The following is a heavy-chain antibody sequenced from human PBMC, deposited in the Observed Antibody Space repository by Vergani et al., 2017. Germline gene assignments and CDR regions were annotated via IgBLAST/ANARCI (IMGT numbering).Heavy chain of an antibody. CDR2: ISGSGGST. V-gene: IGHV3-23*01. J-gene: IGHJ4*02. Sequence: EVQLLESGGGLVQPGGSLRLSCAASGFTFSTYTMSWVRQAPGKGLEWVSAISGSGGSTYYADSVKGRFTISRDNSKNTLYLQMNSLRAEDTAVYYCAKGRRDKGHYYCSGDFDYWGQGTLVIVSS. CDR1: GFTFSTYT. D-gene: IGHD3-10*01. CDR3: AKGRRDKGHYYCSGDFDY.